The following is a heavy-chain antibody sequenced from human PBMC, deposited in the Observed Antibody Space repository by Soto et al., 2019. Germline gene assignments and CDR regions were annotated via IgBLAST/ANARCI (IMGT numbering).Heavy chain of an antibody. CDR1: EFSFSSYA. Sequence: EVQLMESGGGLVQPGGSLRLSCAASEFSFSSYALNWVRQAPGKGLEWVSAISATGTTTYYADSVKGRFTISRDKSKRTLLLQMDSRSPEDTAVDYCATYSSPFDYWGQGTLVTGAS. J-gene: IGHJ4*02. CDR3: ATYSSPFDY. D-gene: IGHD6-13*01. CDR2: ISATGTTT. V-gene: IGHV3-23*01.